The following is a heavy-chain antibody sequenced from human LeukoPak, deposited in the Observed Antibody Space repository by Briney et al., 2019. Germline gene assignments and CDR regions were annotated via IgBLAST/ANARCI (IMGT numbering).Heavy chain of an antibody. Sequence: SETLSLTCTVSGGSISSSSYYWGWIRQPPGKGLEWIGSIYYSGSTYYNPSLKSRVTISVDMSKNQFSLKLSSVTAADTAVYYCARRYDFWSGYFYYFDYWGQGTLVTVSS. D-gene: IGHD3-3*01. CDR1: GGSISSSSYY. V-gene: IGHV4-39*01. J-gene: IGHJ4*02. CDR2: IYYSGST. CDR3: ARRYDFWSGYFYYFDY.